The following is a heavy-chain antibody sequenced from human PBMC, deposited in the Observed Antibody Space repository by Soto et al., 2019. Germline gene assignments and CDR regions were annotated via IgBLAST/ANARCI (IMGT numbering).Heavy chain of an antibody. Sequence: GESLKIYCRCPGYSFTSYWIGWVREMPGKGLEWMGIIYPGDSGNRYSPSFPRQVTISAAKSTRTAYLPWSSLKASDTAMHYCTRRPNSHYGMDVWGQGTKVTVSS. V-gene: IGHV5-51*01. D-gene: IGHD4-4*01. CDR1: GYSFTSYW. CDR2: IYPGDSGN. CDR3: TRRPNSHYGMDV. J-gene: IGHJ6*02.